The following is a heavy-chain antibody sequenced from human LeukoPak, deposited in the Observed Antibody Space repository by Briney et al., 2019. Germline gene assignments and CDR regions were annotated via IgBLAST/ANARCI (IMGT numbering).Heavy chain of an antibody. CDR1: GYTFTSYG. D-gene: IGHD2-15*01. Sequence: GASVKVSCKASGYTFTSYGISWVRQAPGQGLEWMGWISAYNGNTNYAQKLQGRVTMTTDTSTSTAYMELRSLRSDDTAVYYCASQYCSGGSCSDFDYWGQGTLVTVSS. CDR3: ASQYCSGGSCSDFDY. J-gene: IGHJ4*02. V-gene: IGHV1-18*01. CDR2: ISAYNGNT.